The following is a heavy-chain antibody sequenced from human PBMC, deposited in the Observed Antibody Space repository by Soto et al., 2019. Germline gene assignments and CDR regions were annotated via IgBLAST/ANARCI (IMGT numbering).Heavy chain of an antibody. CDR1: GFTFSSYA. CDR2: ISGSGGST. Sequence: PGGSLRLSCAASGFTFSSYAMSWVRQAPGKGLEWVSAISGSGGSTHYADSVKGRFTISRDNSKNTLYLQMNSLRAEDTAVYYCAKDRWPHSILVYYGSGSPGKYYYGMDVWGQGTTVTVSS. CDR3: AKDRWPHSILVYYGSGSPGKYYYGMDV. J-gene: IGHJ6*02. D-gene: IGHD3-10*01. V-gene: IGHV3-23*01.